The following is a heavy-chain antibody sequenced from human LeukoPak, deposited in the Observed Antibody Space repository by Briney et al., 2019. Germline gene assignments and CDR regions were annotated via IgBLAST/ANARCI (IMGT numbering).Heavy chain of an antibody. Sequence: PGGSLRLSCAASGFTFSDYHMSWIRQAPGKGLEWISYISTSGRSIYQADSVKGRFTISRDNAKNSLYLQMNSLRAEDTAVYYCARDVPRSGSSLGYWGQGTLVTVSS. CDR1: GFTFSDYH. CDR2: ISTSGRSI. V-gene: IGHV3-11*04. D-gene: IGHD6-19*01. CDR3: ARDVPRSGSSLGY. J-gene: IGHJ4*02.